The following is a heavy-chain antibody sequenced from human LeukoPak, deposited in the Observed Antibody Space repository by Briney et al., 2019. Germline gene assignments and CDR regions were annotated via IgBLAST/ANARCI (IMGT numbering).Heavy chain of an antibody. J-gene: IGHJ3*02. CDR3: AKDEGYCSGGSCYLGAFDI. Sequence: PGGSLRLSCVASGFTFTSSAMSWVRQAPGKGLEWVSAISGRSGTTYYADSVKGRFTISRDNSKNTLYMQMNSLRAGDTAVYYCAKDEGYCSGGSCYLGAFDIWGQGTMVTVSS. D-gene: IGHD2-15*01. CDR2: ISGRSGTT. V-gene: IGHV3-23*01. CDR1: GFTFTSSA.